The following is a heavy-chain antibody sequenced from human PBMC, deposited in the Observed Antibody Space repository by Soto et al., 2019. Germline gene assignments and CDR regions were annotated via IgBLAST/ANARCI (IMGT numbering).Heavy chain of an antibody. D-gene: IGHD1-26*01. J-gene: IGHJ6*02. Sequence: EVPLVESGGGLVQPGGSLRLSCAASGFTFSASAMHWVRQASGKGLEWVGRIRSKANNYATAYAASVEGRFTISRDDSKNTAYLQMNSLKTEDTAVYYCYSRIVNSMDVWGQGTTVTVSS. CDR1: GFTFSASA. CDR3: YSRIVNSMDV. CDR2: IRSKANNYAT. V-gene: IGHV3-73*01.